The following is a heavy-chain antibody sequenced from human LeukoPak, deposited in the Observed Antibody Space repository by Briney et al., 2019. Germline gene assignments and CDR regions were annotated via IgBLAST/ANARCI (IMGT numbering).Heavy chain of an antibody. J-gene: IGHJ4*02. Sequence: GGSLRLSCAASGFTFSSYAMHWVRQAPGKGLEWVAVISYDGSNKYYAGSVKGRFTISRDNSKNTLYLQMNSLRAEDTAVYYCASDSGYDFRSPGDYWGQGTLVTVSS. V-gene: IGHV3-30*04. D-gene: IGHD5-12*01. CDR1: GFTFSSYA. CDR3: ASDSGYDFRSPGDY. CDR2: ISYDGSNK.